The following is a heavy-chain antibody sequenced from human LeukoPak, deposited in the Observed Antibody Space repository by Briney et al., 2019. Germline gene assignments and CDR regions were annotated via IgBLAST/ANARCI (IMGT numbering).Heavy chain of an antibody. CDR3: ARQSCYDSRFEY. D-gene: IGHD3-22*01. CDR2: IYYSGST. J-gene: IGHJ4*02. V-gene: IGHV4-39*01. CDR1: GGSISSSSYY. Sequence: SETLSLTCTVSGGSISSSSYYWGWIRQPPGKGLEWIGSIYYSGSTYYNPSLKSRVTISADTSKNQFSLKLSSVTAADTAVYYCARQSCYDSRFEYWGQGTLVTVSS.